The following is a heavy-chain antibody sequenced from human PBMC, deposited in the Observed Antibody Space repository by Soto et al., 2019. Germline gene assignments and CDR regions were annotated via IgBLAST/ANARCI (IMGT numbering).Heavy chain of an antibody. Sequence: QVQLVQSGAEVKKPGSSVKVSCKASGGAFSDYAFSWVRQAPGQGLEWLGGIMPIFRAPDYAQKFQGRVTITADEFTRSAYMAMNSLRSEDMAVYYCASWLKGPDIGNYYYGMDVWGQGTTVTVS. D-gene: IGHD2-15*01. CDR2: IMPIFRAP. J-gene: IGHJ6*02. CDR3: ASWLKGPDIGNYYYGMDV. CDR1: GGAFSDYA. V-gene: IGHV1-69*12.